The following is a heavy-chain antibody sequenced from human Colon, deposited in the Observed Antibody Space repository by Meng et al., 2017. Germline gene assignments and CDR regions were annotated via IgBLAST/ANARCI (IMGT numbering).Heavy chain of an antibody. CDR2: IKQDGSEK. V-gene: IGHV3-7*01. Sequence: GESLKISCVTSGFTFSTSWMSWVRQAPGVGLGVVANIKQDGSEKSYVDSVRGRFTISRDNAKNSLYLQMNSLRAEDTAVYYCARDLFLSGLRLAFDYWGQGTPVTVSS. D-gene: IGHD4-17*01. CDR1: GFTFSTSW. J-gene: IGHJ4*02. CDR3: ARDLFLSGLRLAFDY.